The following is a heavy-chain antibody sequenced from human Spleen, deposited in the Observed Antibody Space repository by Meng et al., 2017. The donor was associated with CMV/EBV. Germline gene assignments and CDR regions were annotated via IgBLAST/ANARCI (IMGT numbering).Heavy chain of an antibody. CDR1: GFTVSSNY. Sequence: GGSLRLSCAASGFTVSSNYMSWVRQAPGKGLEWVSVIYSGGSTYYADSVKGRFTISRDNSKNRLYLQMNSLRAEDTAIYYCAKDQTVGGTFDSWGQGTLVTVSS. J-gene: IGHJ4*02. V-gene: IGHV3-53*01. D-gene: IGHD6-19*01. CDR2: IYSGGST. CDR3: AKDQTVGGTFDS.